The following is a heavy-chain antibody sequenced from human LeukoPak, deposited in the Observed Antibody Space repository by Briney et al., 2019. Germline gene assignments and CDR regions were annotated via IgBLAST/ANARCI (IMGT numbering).Heavy chain of an antibody. Sequence: GGSLRLSCAASGFTVSSNYMSWVRQAPGKGLEWVSVIYSGGSTYHADSVKGRFTISRDNSKNTLYLQMNSLRAEDTAVYYCARDWTTVTPDAFDIWGQGTMVTVSS. V-gene: IGHV3-53*01. D-gene: IGHD4-17*01. J-gene: IGHJ3*02. CDR2: IYSGGST. CDR3: ARDWTTVTPDAFDI. CDR1: GFTVSSNY.